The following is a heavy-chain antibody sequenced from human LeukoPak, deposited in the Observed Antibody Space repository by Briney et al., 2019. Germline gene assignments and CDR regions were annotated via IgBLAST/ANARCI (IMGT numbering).Heavy chain of an antibody. V-gene: IGHV3-7*01. CDR3: ARGGNYFDY. CDR2: IKQDGSEK. J-gene: IGHJ4*02. Sequence: GGSLRLSCADSGFTFSSYWMSWVRQAPGKGLEWVANIKQDGSEKYYVDSVKGRFTISRDNAKNSLYLQMNSLRAEDTAVYYCARGGNYFDYWGQGTLVTVSS. CDR1: GFTFSSYW. D-gene: IGHD3-16*01.